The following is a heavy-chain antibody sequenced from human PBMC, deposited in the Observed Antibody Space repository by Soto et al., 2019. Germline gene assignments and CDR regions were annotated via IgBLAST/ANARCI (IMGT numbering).Heavy chain of an antibody. CDR3: GASGPDLLTGYSRGNLDV. CDR2: INPGSGRT. CDR1: GYKFTAYY. J-gene: IGHJ6*01. V-gene: IGHV1-2*02. Sequence: ASVKVSCKASGYKFTAYYLHWVRQAPGQGLEWMGWINPGSGRTHLAQKFQGRVTLSRDTSISTGYLELASLTPDDTAVYYFGASGPDLLTGYSRGNLDVWGQGTTVTVSS. D-gene: IGHD3-9*01.